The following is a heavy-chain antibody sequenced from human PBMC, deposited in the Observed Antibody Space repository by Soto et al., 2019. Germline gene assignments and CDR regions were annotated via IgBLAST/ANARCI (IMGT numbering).Heavy chain of an antibody. CDR3: ARARLCNTLSCPHRFDT. D-gene: IGHD2-2*01. Sequence: QVQLQESGPGLVNASGTLSLTCGVSGGSISTNNWWSWVRQTPGQGLEWIAEVYPSGSTNYNPSLKSRLTISVDKSKNQFSLRLTSVTAADSAVYYCARARLCNTLSCPHRFDTWGQGTLVSVSS. J-gene: IGHJ4*02. CDR1: GGSISTNNW. V-gene: IGHV4-4*02. CDR2: VYPSGST.